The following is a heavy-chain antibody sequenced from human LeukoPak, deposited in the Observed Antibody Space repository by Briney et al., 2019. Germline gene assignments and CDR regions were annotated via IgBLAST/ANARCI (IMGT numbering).Heavy chain of an antibody. CDR3: ARVTQRKNYYFDY. CDR2: IYYSGST. V-gene: IGHV4-61*05. CDR1: GGSISSSSYY. J-gene: IGHJ4*02. D-gene: IGHD5-18*01. Sequence: PSETLSLTCTVSGGSISSSSYYWGWIRQPPGKGLEWIGYIYYSGSTNYNPSLKSRVTISVDTSKNQFSLKLSSVTAADTAVYYCARVTQRKNYYFDYWGQGTLVTVSS.